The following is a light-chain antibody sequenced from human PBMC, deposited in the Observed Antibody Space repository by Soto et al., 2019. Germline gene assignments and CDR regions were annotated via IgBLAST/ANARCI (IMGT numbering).Light chain of an antibody. Sequence: QSALTQPASVSGSPGQSITIPCTGTSSNVGGYQYVSWYQQHPGKAPKLMIYEVTNRPSGVSNRFSGSKSGNTASLTISGLQAEDEADYYCSSYTSSSTLVLFGGGTKLTVL. CDR3: SSYTSSSTLVL. CDR2: EVT. V-gene: IGLV2-14*01. J-gene: IGLJ2*01. CDR1: SSNVGGYQY.